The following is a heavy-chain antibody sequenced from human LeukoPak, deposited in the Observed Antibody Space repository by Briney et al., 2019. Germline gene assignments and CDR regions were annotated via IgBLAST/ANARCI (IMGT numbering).Heavy chain of an antibody. D-gene: IGHD6-6*01. Sequence: GGSLRLSCAASGFTFSSYAMSWVRQAPGKGLEWVSAITGSGGSTYYADSVKGRFTISRDNSKDTLYLQMNSLRAEDTAVYYCAKGSSSSRPYYFDYWGQGTLVTVSS. CDR2: ITGSGGST. J-gene: IGHJ4*02. CDR1: GFTFSSYA. V-gene: IGHV3-23*01. CDR3: AKGSSSSRPYYFDY.